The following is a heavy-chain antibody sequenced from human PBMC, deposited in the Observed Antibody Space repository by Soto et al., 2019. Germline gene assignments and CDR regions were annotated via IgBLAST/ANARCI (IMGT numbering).Heavy chain of an antibody. D-gene: IGHD3-10*01. CDR1: GFTFSSYA. Sequence: EVQLLESGGGLVQPGGSVSLSCAASGFTFSSYAMSWVRQAPGKGLEWVSAIGVSGDTTYYADSVKGRFTISRDNSKNTLYLQMGRLRAEETAVYYCAKVRRFVDSRSLYWGQGTLVTVSS. CDR2: IGVSGDTT. CDR3: AKVRRFVDSRSLY. J-gene: IGHJ4*02. V-gene: IGHV3-23*01.